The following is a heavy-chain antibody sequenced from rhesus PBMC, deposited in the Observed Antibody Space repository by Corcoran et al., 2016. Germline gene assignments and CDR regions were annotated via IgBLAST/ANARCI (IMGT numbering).Heavy chain of an antibody. CDR2: ISGSSGST. V-gene: IGHV4-65*01. Sequence: QVQLQESGPGLVKPSETLSLTCAVSGGSISSSNWWRWIRQPPGKGLEWIGYISGSSGSTYYHPSLKSRVTSATDTSKNQFSLKLSSVTAADTAMYYCAREPYCSSTYCSSEGDGLDSWGQGVVVTVSS. CDR3: AREPYCSSTYCSSEGDGLDS. CDR1: GGSISSSNW. J-gene: IGHJ6*01. D-gene: IGHD2-15*01.